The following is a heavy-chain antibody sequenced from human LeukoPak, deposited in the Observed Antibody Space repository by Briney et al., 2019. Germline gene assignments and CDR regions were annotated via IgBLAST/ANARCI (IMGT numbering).Heavy chain of an antibody. D-gene: IGHD6-19*01. Sequence: SETLSLTCTVSGGSISSYYWSWIRQPPGKGLEWIGYIYSNGRTNYNPSLKSRVTISVDTSKNQFSLKLSSVTAADTAVYYCARVMGSDWYPLAYWGQGTLVTVSS. CDR1: GGSISSYY. CDR3: ARVMGSDWYPLAY. J-gene: IGHJ4*02. V-gene: IGHV4-59*01. CDR2: IYSNGRT.